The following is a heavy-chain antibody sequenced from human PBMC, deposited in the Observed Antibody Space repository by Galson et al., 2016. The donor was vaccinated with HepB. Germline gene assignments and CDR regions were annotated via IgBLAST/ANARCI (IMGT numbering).Heavy chain of an antibody. CDR3: ARQTVRYYYGMDV. D-gene: IGHD4-17*01. J-gene: IGHJ6*02. V-gene: IGHV5-10-1*01. CDR1: GYSFSNHY. Sequence: QSGAEVKKPGESLRISCEGSGYSFSNHYINWVRQMPGKGLEWMGRIDPSDSYTDYSPSFQGHVIISVDKSIGTAHLQWSSLKVSGTAIYYCARQTVRYYYGMDVWGQGTTVSVSS. CDR2: IDPSDSYT.